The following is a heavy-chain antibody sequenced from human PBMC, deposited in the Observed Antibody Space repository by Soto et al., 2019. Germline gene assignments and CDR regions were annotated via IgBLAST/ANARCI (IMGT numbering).Heavy chain of an antibody. CDR1: GFTFSRHS. CDR3: ARAHDYGDYEAKGVDY. D-gene: IGHD4-17*01. Sequence: EVQVVESGGGFVQPGGSLRLSCAASGFTFSRHSMNWVRQSPGKGLEWLSYISSSSGEIFYADSVKGRFTISRDNAKNSLYLQMNSLRDEDTAVYYCARAHDYGDYEAKGVDYWGQGTLVTVSP. V-gene: IGHV3-48*02. J-gene: IGHJ4*02. CDR2: ISSSSGEI.